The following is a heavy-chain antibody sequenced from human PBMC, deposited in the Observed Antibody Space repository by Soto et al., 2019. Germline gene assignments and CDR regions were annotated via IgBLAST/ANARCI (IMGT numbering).Heavy chain of an antibody. D-gene: IGHD2-2*01. Sequence: QVQLVESGGGVVQPGRSLRLSCAASGFTFSSYAMHWVRQAPGKGLEWVAVISYDGSNKYYADSVKGRFTISRDNSKNKLYLQMNSLRAEDTAVYYCATGSSTRRTYYYYYGMDVWGQGTTVTVSS. V-gene: IGHV3-30-3*01. J-gene: IGHJ6*02. CDR3: ATGSSTRRTYYYYYGMDV. CDR1: GFTFSSYA. CDR2: ISYDGSNK.